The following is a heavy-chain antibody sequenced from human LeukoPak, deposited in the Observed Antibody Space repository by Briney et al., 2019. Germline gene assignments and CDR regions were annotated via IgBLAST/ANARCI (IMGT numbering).Heavy chain of an antibody. Sequence: GGSLRLSCAASGFTFDDYAMHWVRQAPGKGLEGVSGISWNSGSLGYADSVKGRFTISRDNAKNSLYLQMNSLRAEDTALYYSAKSAYDILTGYYEDWGQGTLVTVSS. J-gene: IGHJ4*02. CDR1: GFTFDDYA. CDR2: ISWNSGSL. D-gene: IGHD3-9*01. CDR3: AKSAYDILTGYYED. V-gene: IGHV3-9*01.